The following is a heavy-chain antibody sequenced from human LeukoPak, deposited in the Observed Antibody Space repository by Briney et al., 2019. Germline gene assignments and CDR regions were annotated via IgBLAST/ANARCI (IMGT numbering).Heavy chain of an antibody. CDR1: GGTFSSYA. CDR3: ARERVPNWDIVVVPAATSAPHWFDP. D-gene: IGHD2-2*01. Sequence: ASVKVSCKASGGTFSSYAISWVRQAPGQGLEWMGRIIPILGIANYAQKFQGRVTITADKSTSTAYMELSSLRSEDTAVYYCARERVPNWDIVVVPAATSAPHWFDPWGQGTLVTVSS. J-gene: IGHJ5*02. V-gene: IGHV1-69*04. CDR2: IIPILGIA.